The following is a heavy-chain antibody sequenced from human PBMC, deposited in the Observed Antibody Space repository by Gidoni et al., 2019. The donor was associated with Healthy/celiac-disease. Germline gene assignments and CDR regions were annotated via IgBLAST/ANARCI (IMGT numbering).Heavy chain of an antibody. D-gene: IGHD6-19*01. CDR3: ARTGKSSGWYYRGGPFDY. CDR1: GGSISSSSYY. CDR2: IYYSGST. V-gene: IGHV4-39*01. J-gene: IGHJ4*02. Sequence: QLQLQESGPGLVKPSETLSLTCTVSGGSISSSSYYWGWIRQPPGKGLEWIWSIYYSGSTYYNPSLKSRVTISVDTSKNQFSLKLSSVTAADTAVYYCARTGKSSGWYYRGGPFDYWGQGTLVTVSS.